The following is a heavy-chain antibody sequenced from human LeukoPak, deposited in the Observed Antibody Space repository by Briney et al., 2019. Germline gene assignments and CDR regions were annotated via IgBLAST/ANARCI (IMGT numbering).Heavy chain of an antibody. V-gene: IGHV4-39*01. Sequence: LETLSLTCTVFGGSIRSDTSYWVWIRQPPGKGLEWIGTIPNGGSTFYNPSLKSRVTISVDTSKNQLSLKLNSVTATDTSVYYCARHTSGTMYSYWGQGSLVTVSS. CDR1: GGSIRSDTSY. CDR2: IPNGGST. D-gene: IGHD1-7*01. J-gene: IGHJ4*02. CDR3: ARHTSGTMYSY.